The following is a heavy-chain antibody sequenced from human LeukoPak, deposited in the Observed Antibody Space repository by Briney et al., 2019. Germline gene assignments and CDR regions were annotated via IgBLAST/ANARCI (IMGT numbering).Heavy chain of an antibody. CDR3: SVETQNAFDI. CDR2: ISSSSSTI. J-gene: IGHJ3*02. V-gene: IGHV3-48*01. CDR1: GFTFSSYS. Sequence: GGSLRLSCAASGFTFSSYSMNWVRQAPGKGLEWVSYISSSSSTIYYADSVKGRFTISRDNARNSLYLQMSSLRAEDTAVYYCSVETQNAFDIWGQGTMVTVSS.